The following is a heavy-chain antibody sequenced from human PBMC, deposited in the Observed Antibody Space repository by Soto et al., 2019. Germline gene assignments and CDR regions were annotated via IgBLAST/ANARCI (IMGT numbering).Heavy chain of an antibody. CDR1: GVSVNNYY. CDR2: VYFSGST. V-gene: IGHV4-59*02. D-gene: IGHD5-12*01. Sequence: SETLSLTCSVSGVSVNNYYWNWIRQPPGKGLEWIGYVYFSGSTSYNPSLERRVTMSKDTSKNEFSLKLTSVTAADTAIYYCARYWLRDGYNSVFDFWAQGTQVLVSS. J-gene: IGHJ4*02. CDR3: ARYWLRDGYNSVFDF.